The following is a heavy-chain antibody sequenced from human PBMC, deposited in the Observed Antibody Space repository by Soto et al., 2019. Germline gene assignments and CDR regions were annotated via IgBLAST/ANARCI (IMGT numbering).Heavy chain of an antibody. D-gene: IGHD6-13*01. CDR1: GGSISSYF. J-gene: IGHJ4*02. V-gene: IGHV4-59*01. Sequence: SETLSLTCTVSGGSISSYFYIWVRQPPGKGLEWIGSVYYTGTTDYNPSLKSLVTISVDTSKTQFSLNLRSVTAADTDVYYCARDLAAVPRAFDYWGRGCLLIV. CDR2: VYYTGTT. CDR3: ARDLAAVPRAFDY.